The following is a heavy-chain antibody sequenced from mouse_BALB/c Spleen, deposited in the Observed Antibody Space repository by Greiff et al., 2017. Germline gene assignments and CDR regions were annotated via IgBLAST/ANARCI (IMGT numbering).Heavy chain of an antibody. Sequence: VQLQQSGAELMKPGASVKISCKATGYTFSSYWIEWVKPRPGHGLEWIGEILPGSGSTNYNEKFKGKATFTADTSSNTAYMQLSSLTSEDSAVYYCARGGLYYGYGAWFAYWGQGTLVTVSA. J-gene: IGHJ3*01. V-gene: IGHV1-9*01. CDR1: GYTFSSYW. CDR2: ILPGSGST. CDR3: ARGGLYYGYGAWFAY. D-gene: IGHD2-2*01.